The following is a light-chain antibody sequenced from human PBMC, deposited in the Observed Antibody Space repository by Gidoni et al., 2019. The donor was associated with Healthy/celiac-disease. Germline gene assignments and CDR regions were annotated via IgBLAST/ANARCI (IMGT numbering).Light chain of an antibody. J-gene: IGLJ2*01. CDR2: GNS. Sequence: QSVLTQPPSVSGAPGQRVTISCTGSSSNIGAGYGVHWYQQLPGTAPKLLIYGNSNRPSGVSDRFSGSKSGTSASLAITGLQAEDEADYYCQSYDSSLSGNVVFGGGTKLTVL. V-gene: IGLV1-40*01. CDR3: QSYDSSLSGNVV. CDR1: SSNIGAGYG.